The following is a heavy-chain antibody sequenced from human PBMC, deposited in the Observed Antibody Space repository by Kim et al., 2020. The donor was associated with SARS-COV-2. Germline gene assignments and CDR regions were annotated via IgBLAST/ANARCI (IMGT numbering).Heavy chain of an antibody. V-gene: IGHV5-51*01. CDR2: IYPGDSDT. D-gene: IGHD2-15*01. CDR1: GYSFTSYW. J-gene: IGHJ6*02. Sequence: GESLKISCKGSGYSFTSYWIGWVRQMPGKGLEWMGIIYPGDSDTRYSPSFQGQVTISADKSIGTAYLQWSSLKASDTAMYYCARLPLGYCSGGSCSPGGMDVWGQGTTVTVSS. CDR3: ARLPLGYCSGGSCSPGGMDV.